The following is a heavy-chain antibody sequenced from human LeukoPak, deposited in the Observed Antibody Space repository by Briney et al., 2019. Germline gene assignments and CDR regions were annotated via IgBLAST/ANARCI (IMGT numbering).Heavy chain of an antibody. CDR2: ITYDGSNR. J-gene: IGHJ4*02. CDR3: AKDRPTVYSSSWLHFLDS. V-gene: IGHV3-30*18. D-gene: IGHD6-13*01. Sequence: GRSLRLSCAASGFSFKDYNIHWVRQAPGKGLEWVAVITYDGSNRYYTDSVKGRFTISRDNSKNTLYLEMNSLRADDTAVYYCAKDRPTVYSSSWLHFLDSWGQGTLVTVSS. CDR1: GFSFKDYN.